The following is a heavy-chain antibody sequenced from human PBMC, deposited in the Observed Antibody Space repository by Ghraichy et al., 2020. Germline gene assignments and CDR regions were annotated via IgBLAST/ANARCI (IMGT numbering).Heavy chain of an antibody. Sequence: GESLNISCAASGFTFNSYAISWVRQAPGKGLEWVSAVSRSGDTTYYADSVKGRFTISRDNSNNTAYLQMTSLRAEDTAVYYCAKGGKIWYGFDYWGQGTLVSVSS. D-gene: IGHD3-16*01. CDR3: AKGGKIWYGFDY. J-gene: IGHJ4*02. V-gene: IGHV3-23*01. CDR2: VSRSGDTT. CDR1: GFTFNSYA.